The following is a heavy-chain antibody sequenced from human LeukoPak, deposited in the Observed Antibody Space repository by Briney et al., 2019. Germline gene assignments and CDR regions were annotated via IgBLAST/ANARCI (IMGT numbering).Heavy chain of an antibody. Sequence: GGSLRLSCAASGFTFSSYAMHWVRQAPGKGLEWVAVISYDGSNKYYADSVKGRFTISRDNSKTTLYLQMNSLRAEDTAVYYCARDYVAGLGGFDYWGQGTLVTVSS. V-gene: IGHV3-30-3*01. J-gene: IGHJ4*02. CDR3: ARDYVAGLGGFDY. CDR1: GFTFSSYA. D-gene: IGHD6-19*01. CDR2: ISYDGSNK.